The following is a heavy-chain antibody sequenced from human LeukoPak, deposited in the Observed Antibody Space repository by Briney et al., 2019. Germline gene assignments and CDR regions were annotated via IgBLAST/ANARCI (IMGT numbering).Heavy chain of an antibody. CDR3: ERGVPLATYYFDY. Sequence: PGGSLRLSCAASGFTFSSYEMNWVRQAPGKGLEWVSYISSSGSTIYYADSVKGRFTISRDNAKNSLYLQMNSLRAEDTAVYYCERGVPLATYYFDYWGQGTLVTVSS. J-gene: IGHJ4*02. CDR2: ISSSGSTI. V-gene: IGHV3-48*03. D-gene: IGHD5/OR15-5a*01. CDR1: GFTFSSYE.